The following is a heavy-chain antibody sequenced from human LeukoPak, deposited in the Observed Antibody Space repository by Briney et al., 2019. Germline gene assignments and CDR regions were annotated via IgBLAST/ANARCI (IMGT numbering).Heavy chain of an antibody. CDR3: ARDWEWELLGGFDP. D-gene: IGHD1-26*01. CDR2: INPNSGGT. CDR1: GYTFTGYY. V-gene: IGHV1-2*02. J-gene: IGHJ5*02. Sequence: ASVKVSCKASGYTFTGYYMHWVRQAPGQGLEWMGWINPNSGGTNYAQKFQGRVTMTRDTSISTAYMELSRLRSDDTAVYYCARDWEWELLGGFDPWGQGTLITVSS.